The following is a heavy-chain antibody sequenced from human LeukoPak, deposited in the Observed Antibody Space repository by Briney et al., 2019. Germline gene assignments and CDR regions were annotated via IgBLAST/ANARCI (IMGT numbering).Heavy chain of an antibody. Sequence: SVKVSCTASGGTFSSYAISWVRQAPGQGLEWMGGIIPIFGTANYAQKFQGRVTITADESTSTAYMELSSLRSEDTAVYYCARGGTSFLPIAAAGTAFDIWGQGTMVTVSS. J-gene: IGHJ3*02. CDR3: ARGGTSFLPIAAAGTAFDI. V-gene: IGHV1-69*01. D-gene: IGHD6-13*01. CDR1: GGTFSSYA. CDR2: IIPIFGTA.